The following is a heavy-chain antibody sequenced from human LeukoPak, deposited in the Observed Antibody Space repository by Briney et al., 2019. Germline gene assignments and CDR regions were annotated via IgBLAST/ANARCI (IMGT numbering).Heavy chain of an antibody. J-gene: IGHJ4*02. D-gene: IGHD3-22*01. Sequence: GGSLRLSCAASGFTFSSYAMHWVRQAPGKGLEWVAVISYDGSNKYYADSVKGRFTISRDNSKNTLYLQMNSLRAEATAVYYCARDQEDSSGYYLFDYWGQGTLVTVSS. CDR1: GFTFSSYA. V-gene: IGHV3-30-3*01. CDR2: ISYDGSNK. CDR3: ARDQEDSSGYYLFDY.